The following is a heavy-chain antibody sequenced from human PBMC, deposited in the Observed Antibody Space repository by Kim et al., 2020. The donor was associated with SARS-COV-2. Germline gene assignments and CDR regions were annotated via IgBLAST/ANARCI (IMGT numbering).Heavy chain of an antibody. V-gene: IGHV1-69*01. Sequence: KFQGRVTITADESTSTAYMELSSLRSADTAVYYCARDLVTGTYGGGDFDYWGQGTLVTVSS. D-gene: IGHD1-20*01. J-gene: IGHJ4*02. CDR3: ARDLVTGTYGGGDFDY.